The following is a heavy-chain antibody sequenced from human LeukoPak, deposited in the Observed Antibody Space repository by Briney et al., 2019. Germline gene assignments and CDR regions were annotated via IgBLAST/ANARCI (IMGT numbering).Heavy chain of an antibody. D-gene: IGHD3-10*01. V-gene: IGHV3-13*05. CDR2: IGTAGDP. Sequence: PGGSLRLSCAASGFTFSSYDMHWVRQPTGKGLEWVSAIGTAGDPYYPGSVKGRFTISRENAKNSLYLQMNSLRAGDTAVYYCARAYYYGSGSYFFDYWGQGTLVTVSS. J-gene: IGHJ4*02. CDR1: GFTFSSYD. CDR3: ARAYYYGSGSYFFDY.